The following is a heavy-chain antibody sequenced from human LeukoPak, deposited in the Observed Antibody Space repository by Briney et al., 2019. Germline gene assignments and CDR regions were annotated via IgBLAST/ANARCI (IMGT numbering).Heavy chain of an antibody. CDR2: IIPIFGTA. J-gene: IGHJ4*02. V-gene: IGHV1-69*13. D-gene: IGHD3-22*01. Sequence: SVKVSCKASGGTFSSYAISWVRQAPGQGLEWMGGIIPIFGTANYAQKFQGRVTITADESTSTAYMELSSLRSEDTAVYYCARDKGDYDTSGSLFVFGGQGTLVTVSS. CDR1: GGTFSSYA. CDR3: ARDKGDYDTSGSLFVF.